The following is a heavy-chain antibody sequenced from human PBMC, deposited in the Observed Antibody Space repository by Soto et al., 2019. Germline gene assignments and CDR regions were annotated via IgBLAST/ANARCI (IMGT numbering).Heavy chain of an antibody. J-gene: IGHJ4*02. CDR3: ATGSKDSYPGSRIFDF. Sequence: PGGSPRLSCVASGFTFGSRAMSWVRQAPGEGLEWVSTITDSGGDTKYADSVRGRFTISRDNSKNTLYLRMSSLRAEDSAVYYCATGSKDSYPGSRIFDFWGRGTLVTVS. CDR1: GFTFGSRA. V-gene: IGHV3-23*01. CDR2: ITDSGGDT. D-gene: IGHD3-10*01.